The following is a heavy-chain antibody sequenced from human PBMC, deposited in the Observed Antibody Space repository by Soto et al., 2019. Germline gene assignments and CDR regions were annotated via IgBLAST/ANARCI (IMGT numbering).Heavy chain of an antibody. J-gene: IGHJ4*02. CDR3: ARSVEGHFDY. D-gene: IGHD6-19*01. V-gene: IGHV3-48*02. CDR1: GFTFSVYS. CDR2: ITSDTKTI. Sequence: EVQLVESGGDLVQRGGSLRLSWVASGFTFSVYSMNWVRQAPGKGLEWFSYITSDTKTIKYADSVKGRFTISRDNAKNSVYLQMNSLRDEDTAVYYCARSVEGHFDYWGQETVVTVSS.